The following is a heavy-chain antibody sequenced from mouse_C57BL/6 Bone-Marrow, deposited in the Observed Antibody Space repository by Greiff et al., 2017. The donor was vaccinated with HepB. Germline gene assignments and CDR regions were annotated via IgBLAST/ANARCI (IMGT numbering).Heavy chain of an antibody. V-gene: IGHV1-64*01. J-gene: IGHJ4*01. CDR1: GYTFTSYW. CDR2: IHPNSGST. D-gene: IGHD3-2*02. Sequence: QVQLQQSGAELVKPGASVKLSCKASGYTFTSYWMHWVKQRPGQGLEWIGMIHPNSGSTNYNEKFKSKATLTVDKSSSTAYMQLSSLTSEDSAVYYGAKDSSGYVKGYAMDYWGQGTSVTVSS. CDR3: AKDSSGYVKGYAMDY.